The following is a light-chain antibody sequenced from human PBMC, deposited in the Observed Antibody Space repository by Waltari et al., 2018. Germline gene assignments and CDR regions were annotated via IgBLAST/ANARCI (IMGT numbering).Light chain of an antibody. J-gene: IGLJ2*01. V-gene: IGLV2-11*01. CDR3: CSYAGSYILV. CDR1: SSDVGGYNY. Sequence: QSALTQPRSVSGSPGQSVTISCTGTSSDVGGYNYVSWYQQHPGKAPKLMIYDVNKRPSGVPDRFAGSKSGNTASLTISGLQAEDEADFYCCSYAGSYILVFGGGTSLTVL. CDR2: DVN.